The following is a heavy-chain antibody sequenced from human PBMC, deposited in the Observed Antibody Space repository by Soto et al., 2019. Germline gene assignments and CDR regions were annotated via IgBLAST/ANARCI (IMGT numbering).Heavy chain of an antibody. CDR2: INVGNGDT. CDR3: ARVFCANAICYQGFFGD. CDR1: GYTFTSHA. V-gene: IGHV1-3*01. J-gene: IGHJ4*02. Sequence: ASVKVSCKASGYTFTSHAIYWVRQAPGQRPEWMGGINVGNGDTKYSQRFQGRVTITRDTTATTAYMELSSLRSQDTAVYYCARVFCANAICYQGFFGDWGQGTLVTVSS. D-gene: IGHD2-8*01.